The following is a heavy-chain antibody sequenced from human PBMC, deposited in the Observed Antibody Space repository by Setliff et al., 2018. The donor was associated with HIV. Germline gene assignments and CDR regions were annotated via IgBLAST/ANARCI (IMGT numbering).Heavy chain of an antibody. CDR3: VTSSSWSSRLNF. CDR2: TSHSGNT. V-gene: IGHV4-34*01. J-gene: IGHJ4*02. CDR1: GGPLSGHY. D-gene: IGHD2-2*01. Sequence: PSETLSLTCAVYGGPLSGHYWSWIRQPPGQGLEWIGETSHSGNTNYNPSLKSRVTISVDTSKNQFSLKLTSVTAADTAVYYCVTSSSWSSRLNFWGPGMLVTVSS.